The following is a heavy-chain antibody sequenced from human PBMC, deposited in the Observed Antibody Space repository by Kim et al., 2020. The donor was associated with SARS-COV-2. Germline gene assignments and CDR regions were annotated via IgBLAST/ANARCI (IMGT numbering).Heavy chain of an antibody. D-gene: IGHD6-19*01. J-gene: IGHJ3*02. V-gene: IGHV3-30*18. CDR3: AKDRVIAVAGTWEPFDI. CDR1: GFTFSSYG. Sequence: GGSLRLSCAASGFTFSSYGMHWVRQAPGKGLEWVAGISYDGSNKYYADSVKGRFTISRDNSKNTLFLRMNSLRAGDTAVYYCAKDRVIAVAGTWEPFDIWGQGTMVTVSS. CDR2: ISYDGSNK.